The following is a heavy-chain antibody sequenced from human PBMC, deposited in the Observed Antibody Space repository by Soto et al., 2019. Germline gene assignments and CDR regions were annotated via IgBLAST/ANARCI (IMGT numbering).Heavy chain of an antibody. CDR1: GFTFSDYP. D-gene: IGHD2-15*01. V-gene: IGHV3-48*02. J-gene: IGHJ4*02. CDR3: ARETPSFDS. CDR2: IRTISSAI. Sequence: QLVESGGGLVQPGGSLRLSCAASGFTFSDYPMNWVRQAPGKGLEWVSYIRTISSAIYFADSVRGRFTISRDNARNSLYLQMPSLRDEDTAVYYCARETPSFDSWGQGTLVTVSS.